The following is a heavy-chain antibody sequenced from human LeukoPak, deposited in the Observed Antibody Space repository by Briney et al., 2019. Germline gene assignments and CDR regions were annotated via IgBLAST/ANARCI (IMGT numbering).Heavy chain of an antibody. D-gene: IGHD3-22*01. CDR2: IYESGST. CDR1: GGSFSGYY. CDR3: ARDRYDHDSSGYYEF. J-gene: IGHJ4*02. V-gene: IGHV4-59*01. Sequence: SETLSLTYTVSGGSFSGYYWSWIRQPPGKELEWIGYIYESGSTDYNPSLRSRVTISRDTSKNQVSLKLTSVTTADTAVYYCARDRYDHDSSGYYEFWGQGTLVTVSS.